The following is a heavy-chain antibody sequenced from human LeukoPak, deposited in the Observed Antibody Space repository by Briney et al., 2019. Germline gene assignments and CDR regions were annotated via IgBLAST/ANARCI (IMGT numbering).Heavy chain of an antibody. V-gene: IGHV3-33*01. CDR3: ATKVTYDYDSSVYFPSGYFDY. Sequence: GGSLRLSCAASGFTFSSCGMHWVRQAPGKGLEWVAVIWYDGSNKYYADSVKGRFTISRDNSKNTLYLQMNSLRAEDTAVYYCATKVTYDYDSSVYFPSGYFDYWGQGTLVTVSS. CDR1: GFTFSSCG. CDR2: IWYDGSNK. J-gene: IGHJ4*02. D-gene: IGHD3-22*01.